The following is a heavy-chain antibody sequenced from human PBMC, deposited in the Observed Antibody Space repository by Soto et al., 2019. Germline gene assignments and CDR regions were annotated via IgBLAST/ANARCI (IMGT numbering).Heavy chain of an antibody. Sequence: QMQLVQSGPEVKKPGTSVKVSCKASGFTFTSSAMQWVRQARGQRLEWIGWIVVGRGNTNYAQKFQELVTITRDMSTSTAYMELSSLRSEDTAVYYCAVLAVAGPDYGMDVWGQGTTVPVSS. V-gene: IGHV1-58*02. CDR1: GFTFTSSA. CDR3: AVLAVAGPDYGMDV. D-gene: IGHD6-19*01. J-gene: IGHJ6*02. CDR2: IVVGRGNT.